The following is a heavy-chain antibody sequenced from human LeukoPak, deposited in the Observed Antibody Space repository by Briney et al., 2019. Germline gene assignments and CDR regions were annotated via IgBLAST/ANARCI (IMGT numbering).Heavy chain of an antibody. CDR3: ARDPQYWGRGAFDI. V-gene: IGHV3-66*01. CDR1: GFTVSSCY. J-gene: IGHJ3*02. D-gene: IGHD3-16*01. Sequence: GGSLRLSCGASGFTVSSCYVSWVRQAPGKGLEGVSVIHSGGMTYSADSVKDRFTISRDNSKNTLYLQMNSLRAEDTAVYYCARDPQYWGRGAFDIWGQGTMVTVSS. CDR2: IHSGGMT.